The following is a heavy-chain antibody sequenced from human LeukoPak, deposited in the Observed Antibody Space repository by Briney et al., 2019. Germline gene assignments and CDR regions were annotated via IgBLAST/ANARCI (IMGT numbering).Heavy chain of an antibody. CDR3: ARGRPHGNDY. CDR1: GFTFSSYW. Sequence: GGSLRLSCAASGFTFSSYWMSWVRQAPGKGLVWVSRIASDGSSTTYADSVKGRFSISRDNAKNTLYLQMNSLRVEDTAVYYCARGRPHGNDYWGQGTLVTVSS. J-gene: IGHJ4*02. D-gene: IGHD4-23*01. CDR2: IASDGSST. V-gene: IGHV3-74*01.